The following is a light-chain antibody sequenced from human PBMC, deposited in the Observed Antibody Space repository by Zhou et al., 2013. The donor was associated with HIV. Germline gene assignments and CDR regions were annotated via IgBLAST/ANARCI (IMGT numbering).Light chain of an antibody. V-gene: IGKV1-5*03. CDR1: QGIRSY. J-gene: IGKJ4*01. CDR2: ETS. CDR3: QQYKSFLLS. Sequence: DIQMTQSPSSLSASVGDRVTITCRASQGIRSYLGWYQQKRGKAPTLVIYETSILDKGVPSRFAGSGSGTEFILTITSLQPDDLGTYFCQQYKSFLLSFGGGTKVDIK.